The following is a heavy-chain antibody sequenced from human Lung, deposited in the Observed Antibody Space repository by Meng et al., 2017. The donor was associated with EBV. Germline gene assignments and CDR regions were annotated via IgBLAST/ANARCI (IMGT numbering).Heavy chain of an antibody. Sequence: QVQLVQSGAEVKKAGASVKGSCKASGYTFTSYDINWVRQGTGQGLEWMGWMNPNRGTTGYAQKFQGRVTMTRNISKSTAYMDLSSLRSEDTAVYYCATGVADFEYWGQGTLVTVSS. CDR1: GYTFTSYD. J-gene: IGHJ4*02. D-gene: IGHD6-19*01. CDR2: MNPNRGTT. V-gene: IGHV1-8*01. CDR3: ATGVADFEY.